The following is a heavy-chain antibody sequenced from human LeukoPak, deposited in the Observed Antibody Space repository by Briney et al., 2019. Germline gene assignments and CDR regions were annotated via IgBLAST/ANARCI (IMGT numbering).Heavy chain of an antibody. V-gene: IGHV1-18*04. CDR1: RYTFTRYG. D-gene: IGHD6-13*01. J-gene: IGHJ6*04. CDR2: ISAYQGNT. CDR3: ARNRWGQQRVGWDRYYYYGMDV. Sequence: GASLKVSCKTSRYTFTRYGISWVRQAPADGREGIGWISAYQGNTNYAQKLHGRDTITTVTSTSTAYRELRSLRSDGTAVYYCARNRWGQQRVGWDRYYYYGMDVWGKGTTVTVSS.